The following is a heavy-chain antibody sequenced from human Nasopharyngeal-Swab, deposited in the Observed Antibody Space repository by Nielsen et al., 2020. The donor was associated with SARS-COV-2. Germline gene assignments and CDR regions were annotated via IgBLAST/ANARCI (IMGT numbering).Heavy chain of an antibody. CDR3: ARPGRYFDWFYFDY. J-gene: IGHJ4*02. CDR2: IYPGDSDT. D-gene: IGHD3-9*01. V-gene: IGHV5-51*01. Sequence: VRQMPGKGLEWMGIIYPGDSDTRYSPTFQGQVTISADKSISTAYLQWSSLKASDTAMYYCARPGRYFDWFYFDYWGQGTLVTVSS.